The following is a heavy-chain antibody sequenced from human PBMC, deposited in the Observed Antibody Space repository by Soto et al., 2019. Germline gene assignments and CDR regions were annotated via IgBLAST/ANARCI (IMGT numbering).Heavy chain of an antibody. V-gene: IGHV4-4*07. CDR1: GDSIRDYY. J-gene: IGHJ4*02. CDR2: VYTSGST. CDR3: ARERREEIHDGYDIDY. Sequence: HVQLQESGPGLVKPSETLSLTCTVSGDSIRDYYWSWIRQPAGKGLEWIGRVYTSGSTDYNPSFKGRGTISIDMSKSQFSLYLTSMTAADTAVYYCARERREEIHDGYDIDYWGQGTLVTVSS. D-gene: IGHD5-12*01.